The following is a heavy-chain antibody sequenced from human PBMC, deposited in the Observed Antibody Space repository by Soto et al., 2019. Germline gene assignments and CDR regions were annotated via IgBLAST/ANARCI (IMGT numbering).Heavy chain of an antibody. CDR3: ARVGLGFGEFSFDF. D-gene: IGHD3-10*01. J-gene: IGHJ4*02. CDR2: INPSGGRT. V-gene: IGHV1-46*01. CDR1: GYTFTSHH. Sequence: ASVKVSCKASGYTFTSHHVHWVRRAPGQGLEWMGIINPSGGRTAYARKFQGRISMTRDTSTSTVYMELSSLRSEDTAVYYCARVGLGFGEFSFDFWGQGTLVTVS.